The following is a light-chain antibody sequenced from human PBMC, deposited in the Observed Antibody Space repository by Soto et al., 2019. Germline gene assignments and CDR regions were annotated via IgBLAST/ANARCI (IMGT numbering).Light chain of an antibody. J-gene: IGLJ3*02. CDR1: NIRSKS. V-gene: IGLV3-21*02. CDR3: QVWDTSSDHPGV. Sequence: SYKLTQPPSVSVAPGQTARITCGGRNIRSKSVHWYQQKPGQAPVLVLYDDSDRPAGIPERFSGSNSGNTATLTLSRVGAGDEADYYCQVWDTSSDHPGVFGGGTKVTVL. CDR2: DDS.